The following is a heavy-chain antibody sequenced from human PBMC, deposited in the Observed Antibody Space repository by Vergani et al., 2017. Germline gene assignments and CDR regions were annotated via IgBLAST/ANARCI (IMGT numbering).Heavy chain of an antibody. CDR2: IQFDGSNQ. D-gene: IGHD3-16*01. CDR3: AKHFRGWGIDY. Sequence: QVQLVESGGGVVQRGGSLRLSCATSGFNLSNYDMQWIRQGPGKGLEFVAFIQFDGSNQYYADSVKGRFTLSRDFSKNPLYLQMNSLRTDDTATYYCAKHFRGWGIDYWGQGTQVIVSS. J-gene: IGHJ4*02. CDR1: GFNLSNYD. V-gene: IGHV3-30*02.